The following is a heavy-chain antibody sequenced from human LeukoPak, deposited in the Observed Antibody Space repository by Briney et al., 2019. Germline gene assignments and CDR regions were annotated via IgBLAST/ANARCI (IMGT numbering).Heavy chain of an antibody. V-gene: IGHV1-46*01. CDR1: GYTFTSYH. Sequence: ASVKVSCKASGYTFTSYHMHWVRQAPGQGLEWMGIINPSGGSTNYAQRFRGRVTMTRDMSTGTVYMELSSLTSEDTAVYYCARAEYYYYYYYMDVWGKGTTVTVSS. J-gene: IGHJ6*03. CDR2: INPSGGST. CDR3: ARAEYYYYYYYMDV.